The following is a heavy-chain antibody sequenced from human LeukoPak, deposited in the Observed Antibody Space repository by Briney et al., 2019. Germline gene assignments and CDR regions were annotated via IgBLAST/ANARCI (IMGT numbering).Heavy chain of an antibody. CDR2: IRSDGGST. J-gene: IGHJ4*02. Sequence: PGGSLRLSCAASAFTFSSYWMHWVRQAPGKGLEWVSRIRSDGGSTTYADSVKGRFTISRDNTNNTLYLQMSSLRVEDTAVYYCARDKAVGPTLLDYWGQGTLVTVSP. V-gene: IGHV3-74*01. CDR1: AFTFSSYW. D-gene: IGHD1-26*01. CDR3: ARDKAVGPTLLDY.